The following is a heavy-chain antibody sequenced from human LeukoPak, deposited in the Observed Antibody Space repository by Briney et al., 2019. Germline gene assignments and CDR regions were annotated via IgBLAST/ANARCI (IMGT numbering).Heavy chain of an antibody. D-gene: IGHD3-10*01. CDR1: GGSISSYY. CDR2: IYTSGST. J-gene: IGHJ4*02. CDR3: ARDVYYYGSGSYVFDY. Sequence: PSETLSLTCTVSGGSISSYYWSWIRQPAGKGLEWIGRIYTSGSTNYNPSLKSRVTMSVDTSKNQFSLKLGSVTAADTAVYYCARDVYYYGSGSYVFDYWGQGTLVTVSS. V-gene: IGHV4-4*07.